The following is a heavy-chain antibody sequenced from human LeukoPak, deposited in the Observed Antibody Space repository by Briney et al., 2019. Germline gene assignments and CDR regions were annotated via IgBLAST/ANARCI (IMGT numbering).Heavy chain of an antibody. CDR2: ISRSGSTI. D-gene: IGHD3-10*02. CDR1: GFTFSNYE. J-gene: IGHJ6*04. CDR3: AEPGITMIGGV. Sequence: PGGSLRLSCAASGFTFSNYEMNWVRQAPGKGLEWVSYISRSGSTIYYADSVKGRFTISRDNAKNSLYLQMNSLRAEDTAVYYCAEPGITMIGGVWGKGTTVTTSS. V-gene: IGHV3-48*03.